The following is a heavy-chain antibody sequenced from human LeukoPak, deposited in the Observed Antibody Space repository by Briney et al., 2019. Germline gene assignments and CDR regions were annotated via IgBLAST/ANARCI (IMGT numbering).Heavy chain of an antibody. CDR3: ARPWRRYCSSTSCSTGGAFDI. J-gene: IGHJ3*02. CDR1: GYSISSGYY. CDR2: INHSGST. V-gene: IGHV4-34*01. D-gene: IGHD2-2*01. Sequence: SETLSLTCAVSGYSISSGYYWSWIRQPPGKGLEWIGEINHSGSTNYNPSLKSRVTISVDTSKNQFSLKLSSVTAADTAVYYCARPWRRYCSSTSCSTGGAFDIWGQGTMVTVSS.